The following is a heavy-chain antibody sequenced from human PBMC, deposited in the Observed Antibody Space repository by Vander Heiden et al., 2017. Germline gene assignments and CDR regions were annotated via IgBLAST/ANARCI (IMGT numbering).Heavy chain of an antibody. CDR3: ARGAGMATAYFDY. J-gene: IGHJ4*02. V-gene: IGHV3-74*01. Sequence: EVQLVESGGGLVQPGGSLRLSCAASGFTFSSYWLHWVRQAPGKGLVWVSRINSDGSSTSYADSVKGRFTISRDNAKNTLYLQMNSLRAEDTAVYYCARGAGMATAYFDYWGQGTLVTVSS. CDR2: INSDGSST. CDR1: GFTFSSYW. D-gene: IGHD5-18*01.